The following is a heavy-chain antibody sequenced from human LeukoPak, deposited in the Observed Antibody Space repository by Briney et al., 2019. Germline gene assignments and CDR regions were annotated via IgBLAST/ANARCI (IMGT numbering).Heavy chain of an antibody. Sequence: ASVKVSCKASGYTFTSYDINWVRQAPGQGLEWMGWINPNSGGTNYAQKFQGRVTMTRDTSISTAYMELSRLRSDDTAVYYCARDTYYYGSGSYYPSDWFDPWGQGTLVTVSS. CDR2: INPNSGGT. CDR3: ARDTYYYGSGSYYPSDWFDP. V-gene: IGHV1-2*02. J-gene: IGHJ5*02. CDR1: GYTFTSYD. D-gene: IGHD3-10*01.